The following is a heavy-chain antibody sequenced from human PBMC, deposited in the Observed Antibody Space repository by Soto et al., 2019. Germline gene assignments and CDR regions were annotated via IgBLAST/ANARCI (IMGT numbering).Heavy chain of an antibody. D-gene: IGHD5-12*01. CDR1: GGSISSGDYY. Sequence: SETLSLTCTLSGGSISSGDYYWSWIRQPPGKGLEWIGYIYYSGSTYYNPSLKSRVTISVDTSKNQFSLKLSSVTAADTAVYYCARERGATGVTQDQCWFDPWGRGTRLTVSS. J-gene: IGHJ5*02. CDR3: ARERGATGVTQDQCWFDP. V-gene: IGHV4-30-4*01. CDR2: IYYSGST.